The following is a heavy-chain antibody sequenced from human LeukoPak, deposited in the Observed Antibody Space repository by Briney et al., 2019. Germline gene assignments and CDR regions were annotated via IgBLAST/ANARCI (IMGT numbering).Heavy chain of an antibody. Sequence: PGGSLRLSCAASGFTLNNYAMMWVRQAPGKGMEWVSPISRSGDITFYADSVKGRFTISRDNSRYTLYLQMNSLRAEDAAVYYCAKDRPNYYESNGHYYRLNGDYWGQGTLVTVSS. CDR2: ISRSGDIT. D-gene: IGHD3-22*01. V-gene: IGHV3-23*01. J-gene: IGHJ4*02. CDR1: GFTLNNYA. CDR3: AKDRPNYYESNGHYYRLNGDY.